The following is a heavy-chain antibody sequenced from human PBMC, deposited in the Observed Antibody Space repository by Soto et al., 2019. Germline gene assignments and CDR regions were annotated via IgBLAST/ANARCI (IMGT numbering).Heavy chain of an antibody. CDR3: ARGDSSGWYFDY. CDR2: INHSGST. D-gene: IGHD6-19*01. Sequence: QPPGKGLEWIGEINHSGSTNYNPSLKSRVTISVDTSKNQFSLKLSSVTAADTAVYYCARGDSSGWYFDYWGQGTLVTVSS. V-gene: IGHV4-34*01. J-gene: IGHJ4*02.